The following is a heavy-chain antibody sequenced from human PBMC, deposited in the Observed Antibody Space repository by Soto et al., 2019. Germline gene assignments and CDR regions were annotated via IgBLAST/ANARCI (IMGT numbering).Heavy chain of an antibody. CDR3: ARPIDYYDSSGYLTPDY. Sequence: ASVKVSCKASGYTFTSYDIDWVRQATGQGLEWMGIINPTGGSTDYAQSFQGRVTMTRDMSTTTVYMELNSLRAEDTAVYYCARPIDYYDSSGYLTPDYWGQGTQVTVSS. J-gene: IGHJ4*02. CDR1: GYTFTSYD. CDR2: INPTGGST. V-gene: IGHV1-46*01. D-gene: IGHD3-22*01.